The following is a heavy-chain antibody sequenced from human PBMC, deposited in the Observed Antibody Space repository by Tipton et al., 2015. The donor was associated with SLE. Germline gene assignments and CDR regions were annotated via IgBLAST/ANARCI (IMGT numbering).Heavy chain of an antibody. CDR2: INHSGST. Sequence: TLSLTCTVSGGSISSGSYYWSWIRQPPGKGLEWIGEINHSGSTNYNPSLKSRVTISVDTSKNQFSLKLSSVTAADTAVYYCARDLAAAGRSMDVWGKGTTVTVSS. CDR1: GGSISSGSYY. D-gene: IGHD6-13*01. J-gene: IGHJ6*03. CDR3: ARDLAAAGRSMDV. V-gene: IGHV4-39*07.